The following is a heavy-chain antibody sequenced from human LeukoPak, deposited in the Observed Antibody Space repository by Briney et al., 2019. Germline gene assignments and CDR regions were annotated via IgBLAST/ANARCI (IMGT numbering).Heavy chain of an antibody. CDR1: GDSVSSNRAA. Sequence: PSQTLSLTCAISGDSVSSNRAAWNWIRQSPSRGLEWLGRTYYRSKWYNDYAVSVKSRITINPDTSKNQFSLQLNSVTPEDTAVYYCARERRRVPELPDAFDIWGQGTMVTVSS. J-gene: IGHJ3*02. D-gene: IGHD1-26*01. CDR2: TYYRSKWYN. V-gene: IGHV6-1*01. CDR3: ARERRRVPELPDAFDI.